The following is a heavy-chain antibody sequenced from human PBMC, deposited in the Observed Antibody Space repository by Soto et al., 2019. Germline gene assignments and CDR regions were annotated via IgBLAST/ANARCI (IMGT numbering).Heavy chain of an antibody. D-gene: IGHD2-21*01. CDR3: VRHWGG. CDR2: IATTGETT. Sequence: EVQLLESGGGLVQPGGSLRLSCAASGFTFNTYDMSWVRQAPGTGLEWGSSIATTGETTFYADSVRGRFTISRDNSKNTLFLQINTLRADDTAIYCCVRHWGGWGRGTLVTVSS. CDR1: GFTFNTYD. V-gene: IGHV3-23*01. J-gene: IGHJ4*01.